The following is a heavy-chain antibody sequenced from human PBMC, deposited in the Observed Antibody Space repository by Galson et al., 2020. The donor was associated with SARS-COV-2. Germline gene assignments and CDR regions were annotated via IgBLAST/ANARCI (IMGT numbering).Heavy chain of an antibody. CDR3: TIIPGYSGYGY. V-gene: IGHV3-15*07. CDR1: GFTFSNAW. J-gene: IGHJ4*02. D-gene: IGHD5-12*01. CDR2: IKSKTDGGTT. Sequence: GGSLRLSCAASGFTFSNAWMNWVRQAPGKGLEWVGRIKSKTDGGTTDSAAPVKGRFTISRYDSKNTLYLQMNSLKTEDTAVYYCTIIPGYSGYGYWGQGTLFTVSS.